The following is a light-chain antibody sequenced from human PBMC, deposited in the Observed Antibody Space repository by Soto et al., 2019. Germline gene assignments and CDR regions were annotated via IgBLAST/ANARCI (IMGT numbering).Light chain of an antibody. Sequence: DIQMTQSPSSLSASVGDRVTITCRASQAISNYVAWYQQRPGKVPKLLIYTASTLQSGVPSRFSGSGSGTDFTLTISSLQPEDVATYYCQRHSSAPFSFGPGTKVDIK. CDR1: QAISNY. CDR3: QRHSSAPFS. J-gene: IGKJ3*01. CDR2: TAS. V-gene: IGKV1-27*01.